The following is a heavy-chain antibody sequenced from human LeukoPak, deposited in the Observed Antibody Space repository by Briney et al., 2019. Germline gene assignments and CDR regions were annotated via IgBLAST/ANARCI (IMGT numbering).Heavy chain of an antibody. CDR2: INHSGST. V-gene: IGHV4-34*01. D-gene: IGHD3-10*01. CDR1: GGSFSGYY. J-gene: IGHJ4*02. Sequence: SETLSLTCAVYGGSFSGYYWSWIRQPPGKGLEWIGEINHSGSTNYNPSLKSRVTISVHTSKNQFSLKLSSVTAADTAVYYCARAGSEYWGQGTLVTVSS. CDR3: ARAGSEY.